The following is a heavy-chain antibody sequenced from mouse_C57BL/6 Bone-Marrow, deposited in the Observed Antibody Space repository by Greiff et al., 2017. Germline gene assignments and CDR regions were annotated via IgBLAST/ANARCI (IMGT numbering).Heavy chain of an antibody. Sequence: QVQLQQPGAELVRPGTSVKLSCKASGYTFTSSWMHWVKQRPGQGLEWIGVIDPSDSYTNYNQKFKGKATLTVDTSSSPAYMQLSSLTSEDSAVYYCSYGFDYWGQGTTLTVSS. V-gene: IGHV1-59*01. CDR1: GYTFTSSW. J-gene: IGHJ2*01. CDR3: SYGFDY. CDR2: IDPSDSYT. D-gene: IGHD1-1*02.